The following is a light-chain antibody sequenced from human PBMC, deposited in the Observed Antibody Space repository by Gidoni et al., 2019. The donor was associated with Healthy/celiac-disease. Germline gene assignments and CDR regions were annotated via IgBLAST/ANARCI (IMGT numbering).Light chain of an antibody. CDR3: QQRRKWFT. CDR2: DAS. J-gene: IGKJ3*01. Sequence: EIVLTQSPATLSFSPGERATLSCRASQSVSSYLAWYQQKPGQAPRLLIYDASNRATGIPARFSGSGSGTDFTLTISSLEPEDFAVYYCQQRRKWFTFGTGTKVDIK. CDR1: QSVSSY. V-gene: IGKV3-11*01.